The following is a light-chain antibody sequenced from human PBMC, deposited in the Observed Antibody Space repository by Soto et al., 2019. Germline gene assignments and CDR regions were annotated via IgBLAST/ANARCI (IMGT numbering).Light chain of an antibody. CDR2: DAS. CDR3: QQGYSTPLT. J-gene: IGKJ4*01. CDR1: RDITDY. Sequence: DTQMTQSPSSLSASVGDRVAITCQASRDITDYLNWYQQKPGKAPKLLIYDASKLETGVPSRFSGSGSGTDFTLTITSLQPEDFVTYYCQQGYSTPLTFGGGTKV. V-gene: IGKV1-33*01.